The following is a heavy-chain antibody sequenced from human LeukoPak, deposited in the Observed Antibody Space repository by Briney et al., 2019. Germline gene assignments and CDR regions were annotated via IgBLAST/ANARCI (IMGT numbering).Heavy chain of an antibody. CDR3: ARTTVTSGPYWYFDL. CDR2: IDIAGDT. Sequence: GGSLRLSCAASGFTLSNYDMHWVRQGTGGGLEWVSDIDIAGDTYYPGSVRGRFTISRENAENSLYLQMNSLRAGDTGVYYCARTTVTSGPYWYFDLWGRGTLVTVS. D-gene: IGHD4-17*01. V-gene: IGHV3-13*01. J-gene: IGHJ2*01. CDR1: GFTLSNYD.